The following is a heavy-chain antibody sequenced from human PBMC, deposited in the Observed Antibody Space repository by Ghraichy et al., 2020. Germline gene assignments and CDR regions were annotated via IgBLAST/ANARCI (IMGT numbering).Heavy chain of an antibody. CDR3: ARGPQGIAAAGYYYYYYMDV. J-gene: IGHJ6*03. V-gene: IGHV1-69*13. D-gene: IGHD6-13*01. CDR2: IIPIFGTA. CDR1: GGTFSSYA. Sequence: SVKVSCKASGGTFSSYAISWVRQAPGQGLEWMGGIIPIFGTANYAQKFQGRVTITADESTSTAYMELSSLRSEDTAVYYCARGPQGIAAAGYYYYYYMDVWGKGTTVTVSS.